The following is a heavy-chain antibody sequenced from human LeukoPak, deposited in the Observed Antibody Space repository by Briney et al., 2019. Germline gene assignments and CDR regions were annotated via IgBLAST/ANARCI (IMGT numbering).Heavy chain of an antibody. V-gene: IGHV3-15*01. D-gene: IGHD3-22*01. Sequence: GGSLRLSCAASGXTFSNAWMSWVRQAPGKGLEWVARIKSKTDGGTTDYAAPVKGRFTISRDDSKNTLYLQMNSLKTEDTAVYYCTRATYYYDSSGYYLTVFDYWGQGTLVTVSS. J-gene: IGHJ4*02. CDR3: TRATYYYDSSGYYLTVFDY. CDR2: IKSKTDGGTT. CDR1: GXTFSNAW.